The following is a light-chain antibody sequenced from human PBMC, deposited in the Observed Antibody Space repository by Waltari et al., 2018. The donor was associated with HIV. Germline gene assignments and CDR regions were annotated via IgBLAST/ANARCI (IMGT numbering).Light chain of an antibody. Sequence: QTVLTQPPSASGSPGQRVTISSSGSSSKIGSNTVNWYQQPPGTAPKLLIYSNNQRPSGVPVRCSGSKSGTSASLAISGLQSEDEADYYCAAWDDSLNGVVFGGGTNLTFL. V-gene: IGLV1-44*01. CDR1: SSKIGSNT. J-gene: IGLJ2*01. CDR2: SNN. CDR3: AAWDDSLNGVV.